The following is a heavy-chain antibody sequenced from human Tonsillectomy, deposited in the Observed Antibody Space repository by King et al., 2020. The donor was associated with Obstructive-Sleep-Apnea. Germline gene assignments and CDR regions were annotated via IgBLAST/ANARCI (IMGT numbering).Heavy chain of an antibody. Sequence: EVQLVESGGGLVQPGGSLRLSCAASGFTVNTNYMSWVRQAPGKGLECVSVIYSGGSTYYADSVKGRFTISRDNSKNTLYLQMNSLRAEDTAVYYCARDGRGEMATIPGYWGQGTLVTVSS. CDR1: GFTVNTNY. CDR3: ARDGRGEMATIPGY. J-gene: IGHJ4*02. V-gene: IGHV3-66*01. D-gene: IGHD5-24*01. CDR2: IYSGGST.